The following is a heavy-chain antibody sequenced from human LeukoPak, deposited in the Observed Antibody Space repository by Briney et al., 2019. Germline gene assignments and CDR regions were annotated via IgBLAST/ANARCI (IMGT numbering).Heavy chain of an antibody. V-gene: IGHV4-34*01. CDR3: ARIHYDILTGYSGAFDI. J-gene: IGHJ3*02. CDR1: GGSFGGYY. Sequence: SETLSLTCAVYGGSFGGYYWSWIRQPPGKGLEWIGEINDSGSSNYIPSLKSRVTISVDTSKNQFSLKLSSVTALDTAVYYCARIHYDILTGYSGAFDIWGQGTMVTVSS. D-gene: IGHD3-9*01. CDR2: INDSGSS.